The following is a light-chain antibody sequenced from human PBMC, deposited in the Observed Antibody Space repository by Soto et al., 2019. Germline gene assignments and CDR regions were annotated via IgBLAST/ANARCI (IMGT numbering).Light chain of an antibody. Sequence: QSVLTQPPSASGTPGQRVTISCSGSSSNIGSNTVNLYQQLPGTAPKLLIYSNNQRPSGVPDRFSGSKSGTSASLAISGRQSEDEADYYCAEWDDSLNGPVFGGGTKLTVL. CDR3: AEWDDSLNGPV. J-gene: IGLJ2*01. V-gene: IGLV1-44*01. CDR1: SSNIGSNT. CDR2: SNN.